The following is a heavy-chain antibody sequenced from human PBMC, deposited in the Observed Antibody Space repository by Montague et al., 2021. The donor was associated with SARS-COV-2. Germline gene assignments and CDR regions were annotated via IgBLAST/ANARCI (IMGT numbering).Heavy chain of an antibody. J-gene: IGHJ5*02. Sequence: SETLSLTCTVSGGPISSSSYYWGWIRQPPGKGLEWIGSIYYSGSTYYNPSLKSRVTISVDTSKNQFSLKLSSVTAADTAVYYCARLKAPYCSSTSCYSASWFDPWGQGTLVTVSS. CDR1: GGPISSSSYY. CDR3: ARLKAPYCSSTSCYSASWFDP. CDR2: IYYSGST. D-gene: IGHD2-2*01. V-gene: IGHV4-39*01.